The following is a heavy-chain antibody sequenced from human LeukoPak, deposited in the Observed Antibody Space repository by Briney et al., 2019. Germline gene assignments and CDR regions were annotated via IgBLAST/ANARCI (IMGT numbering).Heavy chain of an antibody. Sequence: VASVKVSCKASGGTFSSYAISWVRQAPGQGLEWMGRIIPILGIANYAQKFQGRVTITADKSTSTAYVELSSLRSEDTAVYYCARVMTTVTPFDYWGQGTLVTVSS. V-gene: IGHV1-69*04. CDR2: IIPILGIA. CDR3: ARVMTTVTPFDY. J-gene: IGHJ4*02. D-gene: IGHD4-4*01. CDR1: GGTFSSYA.